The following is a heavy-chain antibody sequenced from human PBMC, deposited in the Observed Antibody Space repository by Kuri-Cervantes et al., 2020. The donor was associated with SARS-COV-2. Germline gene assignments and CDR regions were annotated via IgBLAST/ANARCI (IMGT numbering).Heavy chain of an antibody. Sequence: GESLKISCAASGFTFSSYGMHWVRQALGKGLEWVAVISYDGSNKYYADSVKGRFTISRDNSKNTLYLQMNSLRAEDTAVYYCAKGPRESFGYWGQRTLVTVSS. V-gene: IGHV3-30*18. CDR2: ISYDGSNK. J-gene: IGHJ4*02. CDR3: AKGPRESFGY. CDR1: GFTFSSYG. D-gene: IGHD3-10*01.